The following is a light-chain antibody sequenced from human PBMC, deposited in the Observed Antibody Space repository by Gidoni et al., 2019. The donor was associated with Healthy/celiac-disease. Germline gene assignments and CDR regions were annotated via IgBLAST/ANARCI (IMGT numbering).Light chain of an antibody. CDR3: QQYGSSPWT. CDR2: GAS. V-gene: IGKV3-20*01. J-gene: IGKJ1*01. Sequence: EIVLTQSPGTLSLAPGERATLSCRASQSVSSSYLAWYQQKPGQAPRLLNYGASSRATGIPDRFSCSGSGTGFTLTISRLEPEDFAVYYCQQYGSSPWTFGQGTKVEIK. CDR1: QSVSSSY.